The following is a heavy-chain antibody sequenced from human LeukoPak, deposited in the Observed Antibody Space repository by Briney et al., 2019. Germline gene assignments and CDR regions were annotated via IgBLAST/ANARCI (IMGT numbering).Heavy chain of an antibody. CDR3: ARYYYDSSGYYSYFDY. CDR1: GGTFSSYA. V-gene: IGHV1-69*04. J-gene: IGHJ4*02. CDR2: IIPILGIA. Sequence: GASVKVSCKASGGTFSSYAISWVRQAPGQGLEWMGRIIPILGIANYAQKFQGRVTITADKSTSTAYMELSSLRSEDTAVYYCARYYYDSSGYYSYFDYWGQGTLVTVSS. D-gene: IGHD3-22*01.